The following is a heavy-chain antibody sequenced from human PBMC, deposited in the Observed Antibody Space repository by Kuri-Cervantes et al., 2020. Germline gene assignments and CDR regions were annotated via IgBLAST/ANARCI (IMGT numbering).Heavy chain of an antibody. Sequence: GESLKISCAASGLTFSSYGMHWVRQAPGKGLEYVAVISYDGSNKYYADSVKGRFTISRDNSKNTLYLQMDSLRAEDTAVYYCAREYGSSGYYGMDVWGQGTTVTVSS. V-gene: IGHV3-30*03. CDR2: ISYDGSNK. J-gene: IGHJ6*02. CDR1: GLTFSSYG. D-gene: IGHD3-22*01. CDR3: AREYGSSGYYGMDV.